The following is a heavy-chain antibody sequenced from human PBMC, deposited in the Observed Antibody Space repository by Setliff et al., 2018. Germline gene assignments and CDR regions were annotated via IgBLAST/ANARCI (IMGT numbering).Heavy chain of an antibody. V-gene: IGHV4-59*11. CDR3: ARDFWYYDSSGYYEFPYFDY. J-gene: IGHJ4*02. CDR1: GGSISSHH. CDR2: IYYSGST. Sequence: PSETLSLTCTVSGGSISSHHWSWIRQPPGKGLEWIGSIYYSGSTNYNPSLKSRVTISVDTSKNQFSLKLSSVTAADTAVYYCARDFWYYDSSGYYEFPYFDYWGQGTLVTVSS. D-gene: IGHD3-22*01.